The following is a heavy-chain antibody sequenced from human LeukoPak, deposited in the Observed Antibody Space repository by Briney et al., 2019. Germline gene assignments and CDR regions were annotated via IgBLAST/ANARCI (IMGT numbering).Heavy chain of an antibody. J-gene: IGHJ4*02. D-gene: IGHD3-22*01. CDR3: ARGEFDSSGFHFDY. CDR1: GFTFSSYA. CDR2: ISSNGGST. Sequence: GGSLRLSCAASGFTFSSYAMHWVRQAPGKGPEYVSAISSNGGSTYYANSVKGRFTISRDNSRNTLYLQMGSLRAEDMAVYYCARGEFDSSGFHFDYWGQGTLVTVSS. V-gene: IGHV3-64*01.